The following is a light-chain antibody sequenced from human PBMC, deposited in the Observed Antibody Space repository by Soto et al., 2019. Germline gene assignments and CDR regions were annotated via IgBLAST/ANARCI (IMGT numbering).Light chain of an antibody. J-gene: IGKJ4*01. CDR3: QQYDNLPS. CDR1: QDISNY. Sequence: DIQMTQSPSSLSASVGDRATITCQASQDISNYLNWYQQKPGKAAKLLIYDASNLETGVPSRFSGSGSGTDFTFTISSLQPEDIATYYCQQYDNLPSFGGGTKVDIK. CDR2: DAS. V-gene: IGKV1-33*01.